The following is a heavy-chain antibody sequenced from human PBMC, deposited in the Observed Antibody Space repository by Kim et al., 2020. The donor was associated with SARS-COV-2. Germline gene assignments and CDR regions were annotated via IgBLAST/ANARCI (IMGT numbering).Heavy chain of an antibody. J-gene: IGHJ4*02. CDR1: GFTFSSYA. V-gene: IGHV3-33*06. D-gene: IGHD4-17*01. Sequence: GGSLRLSCAASGFTFSSYAMHWVRQAPGKGLEWVAVIWYDGSNKYYADSVKGRFTISRDNSKNTLYLQMNSLRAEDTAVYYCAKDLKVRWPAAGFDYWGQGTLVTVSS. CDR3: AKDLKVRWPAAGFDY. CDR2: IWYDGSNK.